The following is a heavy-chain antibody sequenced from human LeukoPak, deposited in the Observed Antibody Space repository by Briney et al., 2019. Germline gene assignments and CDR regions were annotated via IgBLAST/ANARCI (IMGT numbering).Heavy chain of an antibody. D-gene: IGHD3-3*01. CDR2: IYYSGST. CDR1: GGSISSGDYY. J-gene: IGHJ4*02. V-gene: IGHV4-30-4*08. Sequence: TLSLTCSVSGGSISSGDYYWSWIRQPPGKGLEWIGYIYYSGSTYYNPSLKSRVTISVDTSKNQFSLKLSPVTAADTAVYYCARGFLEWLPIDYWGQGTLVTVSS. CDR3: ARGFLEWLPIDY.